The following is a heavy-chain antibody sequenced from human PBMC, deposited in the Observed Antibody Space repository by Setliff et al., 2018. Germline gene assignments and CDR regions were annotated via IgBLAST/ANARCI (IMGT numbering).Heavy chain of an antibody. CDR3: ARAVDSSGYFPYWYFDL. CDR1: GGSIGSSF. CDR2: KSNRGDT. V-gene: IGHV4-59*01. Sequence: SVTLSLTCTVSGGSIGSSFWNWIRQSPGKGLEWIGYKSNRGDTNSNPSLRSRLTMSVDTSKSQFSLNLTSVTAADTAVYFCARAVDSSGYFPYWYFDLWGRGALVTVSS. J-gene: IGHJ2*01. D-gene: IGHD3-22*01.